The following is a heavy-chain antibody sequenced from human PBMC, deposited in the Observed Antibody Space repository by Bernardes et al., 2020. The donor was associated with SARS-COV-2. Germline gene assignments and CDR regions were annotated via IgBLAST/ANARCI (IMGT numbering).Heavy chain of an antibody. V-gene: IGHV3-23*01. Sequence: GGSLRLSCAASGFTFSIYAMSWVRQAPGKGLEWVAAISGSDPGTYHAGSVRGRFTISRDNSKNTLYLQMNSLRVEDTAVYSCAKADRGHCSGTDCYYFGAWGQGALVTVSS. CDR2: ISGSDPGT. CDR3: AKADRGHCSGTDCYYFGA. D-gene: IGHD2-15*01. J-gene: IGHJ4*02. CDR1: GFTFSIYA.